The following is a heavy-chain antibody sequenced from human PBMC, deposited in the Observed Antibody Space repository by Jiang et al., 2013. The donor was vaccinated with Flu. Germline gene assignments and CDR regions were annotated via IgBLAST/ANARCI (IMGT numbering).Heavy chain of an antibody. D-gene: IGHD3-10*01. CDR3: AGVWFGELPTDY. V-gene: IGHV1-3*01. Sequence: SGAEVKKPGASVKVSCKASGNTFNRYAVNWVRQAPGQRPEWIGWINADNTNTKYSQKFQDRVSITRDTSANIAYLELSSLRSEDTAVYYCAGVWFGELPTDYWGQGTLVTVSS. CDR1: GNTFNRYA. CDR2: INADNTNT. J-gene: IGHJ4*02.